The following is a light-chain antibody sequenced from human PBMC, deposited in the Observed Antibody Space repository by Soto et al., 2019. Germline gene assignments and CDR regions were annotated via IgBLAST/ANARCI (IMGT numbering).Light chain of an antibody. J-gene: IGKJ5*01. CDR2: GAS. CDR1: QSVSSN. V-gene: IGKV3-15*01. Sequence: EVVLTQSPGTLSLSPGERDTLSCRASQSVSSNLAWYQQKPGQAPRLLIYGASTRATGIPARFSGSGSGTEFTLTISSLQSEDFAVYYCQQYNNWPPITFGQGTRLEI. CDR3: QQYNNWPPIT.